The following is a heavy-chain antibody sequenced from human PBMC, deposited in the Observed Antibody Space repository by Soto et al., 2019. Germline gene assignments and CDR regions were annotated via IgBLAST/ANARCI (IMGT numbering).Heavy chain of an antibody. D-gene: IGHD3-16*01. CDR2: MNPNSGNT. CDR3: ARVWVHAGYYYGMDV. CDR1: GYTFTSYD. V-gene: IGHV1-8*01. Sequence: ASVKVSCKASGYTFTSYDINWVRQATGQGLEWMGWMNPNSGNTGYAQKFQGRVTMTRNTSISTAYMELSSLRSEDTAVYYCARVWVHAGYYYGMDVCGQGPTVTVYS. J-gene: IGHJ6*02.